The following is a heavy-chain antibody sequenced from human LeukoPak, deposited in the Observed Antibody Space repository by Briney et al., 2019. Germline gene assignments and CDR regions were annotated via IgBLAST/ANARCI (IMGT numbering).Heavy chain of an antibody. CDR1: GFTFSSYS. J-gene: IGHJ4*02. V-gene: IGHV3-21*01. Sequence: GGSLRLSCAASGFTFSSYSMHWVRQAPGKGLEWVSSISSSSSYIYYADSVKGRFTISRDNAKNSLYLQMNSLRAEDTAVYYCARPQGGYSYGPFDYWGQGTLVTVSS. D-gene: IGHD5-18*01. CDR3: ARPQGGYSYGPFDY. CDR2: ISSSSSYI.